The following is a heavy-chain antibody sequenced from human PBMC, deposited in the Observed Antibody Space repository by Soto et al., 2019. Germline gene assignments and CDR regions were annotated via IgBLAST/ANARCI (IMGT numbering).Heavy chain of an antibody. D-gene: IGHD2-21*02. CDR2: IYHSGST. J-gene: IGHJ6*01. Sequence: QVQLQESGPGLVKPSGTLSLTCAVSGGSISSSNWWSWVRQPPGEGLEWLGEIYHSGSTNYNPSLKSRVTISVDKSQNQFSRNLRSVTGADTAVYYCVRDILSGGHYTRDVWVEGATVAVSS. CDR1: GGSISSSNW. CDR3: VRDILSGGHYTRDV. V-gene: IGHV4-4*02.